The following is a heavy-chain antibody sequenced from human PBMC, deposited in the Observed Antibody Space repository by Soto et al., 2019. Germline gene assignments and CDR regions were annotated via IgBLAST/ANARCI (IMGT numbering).Heavy chain of an antibody. V-gene: IGHV3-23*01. CDR1: GFAFGNFA. CDR2: ISGSGTTT. Sequence: LWGSLRLSFAASGFAFGNFALTWVRQTPGKGLEWVSTISGSGTTTDVADSVKGRFTVSRDNSKKTMYLQMHSLGVDDTAMYYCARDQGFPMTRGVKHRNDWGQGTLVTVSS. CDR3: ARDQGFPMTRGVKHRND. J-gene: IGHJ4*02. D-gene: IGHD6-6*01.